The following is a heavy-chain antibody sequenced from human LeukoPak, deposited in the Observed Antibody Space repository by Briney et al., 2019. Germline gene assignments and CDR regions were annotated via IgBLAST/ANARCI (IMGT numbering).Heavy chain of an antibody. D-gene: IGHD6-13*01. CDR3: AKQTAVGITY. Sequence: PGGSLRLSCAASGFTFDDYTMHWVRQAPGEGLEWVSRISGTGGVTHYADSVKGRFTISRDNSRNTLYLQMSGLRVEDTAVYYCAKQTAVGITYWGQGTLVTVSS. CDR1: GFTFDDYT. CDR2: ISGTGGVT. J-gene: IGHJ4*02. V-gene: IGHV3-23*01.